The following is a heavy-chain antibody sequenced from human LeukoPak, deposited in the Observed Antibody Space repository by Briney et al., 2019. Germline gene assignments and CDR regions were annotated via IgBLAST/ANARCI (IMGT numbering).Heavy chain of an antibody. CDR1: GGTFSSYA. Sequence: SVKVSCKASGGTFSSYAISWVRQAPGQGLEWMGGIIPIFGTANYALKFQGRVTITADKSTSTAYMELSSLRSEDTAVYYCARALVVPAAMDYWGQGTLVTVSS. CDR2: IIPIFGTA. J-gene: IGHJ4*02. V-gene: IGHV1-69*06. CDR3: ARALVVPAAMDY. D-gene: IGHD2-2*01.